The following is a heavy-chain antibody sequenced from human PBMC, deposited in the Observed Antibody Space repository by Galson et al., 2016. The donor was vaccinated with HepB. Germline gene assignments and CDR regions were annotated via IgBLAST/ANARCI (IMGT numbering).Heavy chain of an antibody. V-gene: IGHV3-21*06. CDR2: ITTGSTYI. D-gene: IGHD2-15*01. CDR3: ARDRVSGGSLAVYYPYGMDV. J-gene: IGHJ6*02. CDR1: GLTFSSYS. Sequence: SLRLSCAASGLTFSSYSMNWVRQAPGKGLEWVAAITTGSTYIQYADSVKGRFTISRDNAKNSLYLGMNSLRDEDTAIYYCARDRVSGGSLAVYYPYGMDVWGQGTTVTVSS.